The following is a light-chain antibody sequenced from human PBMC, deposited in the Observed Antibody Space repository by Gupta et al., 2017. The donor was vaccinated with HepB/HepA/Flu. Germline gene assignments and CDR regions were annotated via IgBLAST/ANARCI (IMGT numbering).Light chain of an antibody. Sequence: DVVLTQSPLSLPVTLGQPASISCTSSRSLVSTDGNTYFDWFHQGPGQSPRRLIYKVSKRDSGVPDRFSGSGSGTDFTLKISRVEAEHLGVYYCRQYKWWPHTFGQGTKLEIK. CDR2: KVS. V-gene: IGKV2-30*01. J-gene: IGKJ2*01. CDR3: RQYKWWPHT. CDR1: RSLVSTDGNTY.